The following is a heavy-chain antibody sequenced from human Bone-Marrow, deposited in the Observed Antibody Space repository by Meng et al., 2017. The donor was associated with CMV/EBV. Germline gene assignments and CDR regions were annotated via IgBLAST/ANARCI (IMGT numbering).Heavy chain of an antibody. J-gene: IGHJ6*02. CDR2: ISGSGGST. CDR1: GFTLHNYA. Sequence: GGSLRLSCAASGFTLHNYAMTWVRQAPGKGLEWVSAISGSGGSTYYADSVKGRFTISRDNSKNTLYLQMNSLRVEDTAVYYCASPASTYYDFWSGYYLPLDVWGQGTTVTVSS. CDR3: ASPASTYYDFWSGYYLPLDV. V-gene: IGHV3-23*01. D-gene: IGHD3-3*01.